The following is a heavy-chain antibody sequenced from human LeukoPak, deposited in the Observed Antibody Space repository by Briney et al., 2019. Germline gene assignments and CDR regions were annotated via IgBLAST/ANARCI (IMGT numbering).Heavy chain of an antibody. D-gene: IGHD1-26*01. CDR1: GYTFTGYY. J-gene: IGHJ4*02. Sequence: ASVKVSCKASGYTFTGYYMHWVRQAPGQGLEWMGWINPNSGGTNYAQKFQGRVTMTRDTSISTAYMELSRLRSEDTAVYYCARFKHRYSGSYQPFDYWGQGTLVTVSS. CDR2: INPNSGGT. V-gene: IGHV1-2*02. CDR3: ARFKHRYSGSYQPFDY.